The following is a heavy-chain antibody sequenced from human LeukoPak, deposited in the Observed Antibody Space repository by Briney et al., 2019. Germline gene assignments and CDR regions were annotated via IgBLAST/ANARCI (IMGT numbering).Heavy chain of an antibody. CDR2: IYYSGST. CDR1: GGSISSYY. J-gene: IGHJ4*02. CDR3: AREVASAGLDY. Sequence: SETLSLPCTVSGGSISSYYWSWIRQPPGEGLEWIGYIYYSGSTNYNPSLKSRVTISVDTSKNQFYLKLSSVTAADTAVYYCAREVASAGLDYWGQGTLVTVSS. V-gene: IGHV4-59*01. D-gene: IGHD5-12*01.